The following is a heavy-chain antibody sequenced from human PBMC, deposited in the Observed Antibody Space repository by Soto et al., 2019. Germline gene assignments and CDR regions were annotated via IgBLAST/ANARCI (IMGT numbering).Heavy chain of an antibody. CDR3: AREAGCNGGECNVYFDY. Sequence: PGGSLRLSCVASTSTFRTYGMHWVRQAPGKGLGWVAVISYDSISTGYGDSVRGRFTISRDNSKNTLYLQMNSLTTEDTAVYYCAREAGCNGGECNVYFDYWGQGTLVTVSS. V-gene: IGHV3-30*03. J-gene: IGHJ4*02. CDR1: TSTFRTYG. D-gene: IGHD2-8*02. CDR2: ISYDSIST.